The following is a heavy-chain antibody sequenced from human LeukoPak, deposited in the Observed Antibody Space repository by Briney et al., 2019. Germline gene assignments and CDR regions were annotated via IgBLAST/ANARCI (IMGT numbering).Heavy chain of an antibody. CDR2: IYYSGST. CDR3: ARHAGSHNWFDP. D-gene: IGHD2-15*01. V-gene: IGHV4-39*01. CDR1: GGSISSSSYY. J-gene: IGHJ5*02. Sequence: KPSETLSLTCTVSGGSISSSSYYWGWIRQPPGEGLEWIGSIYYSGSTYYNPSLKSRVTISVDTSKNQFSLKLSSVTAADTAVYYCARHAGSHNWFDPWGQGTLVTVSS.